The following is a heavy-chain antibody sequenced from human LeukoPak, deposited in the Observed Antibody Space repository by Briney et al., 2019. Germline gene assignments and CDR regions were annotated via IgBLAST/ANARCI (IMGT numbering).Heavy chain of an antibody. V-gene: IGHV4-38-2*02. D-gene: IGHD3-10*01. Sequence: SGTLSLTCTVSGYSISSGYYWGWIRQPPGKGLEWIGSIYHSGSTYYNPSLKSRVTISVDTSKNQFSLKLSSVTAADTAVYYCARVRRSSAKYYFDYWGQGTLVTVSS. CDR2: IYHSGST. CDR1: GYSISSGYY. CDR3: ARVRRSSAKYYFDY. J-gene: IGHJ4*02.